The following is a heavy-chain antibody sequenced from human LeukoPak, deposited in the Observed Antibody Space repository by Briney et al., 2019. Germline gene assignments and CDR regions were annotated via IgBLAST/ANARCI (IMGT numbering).Heavy chain of an antibody. CDR3: ARGAATISDTFDI. D-gene: IGHD1-26*01. Sequence: ASVKVSCKASGYTFANYGISWVRQAPGQGLEWMGWISAYNGNTNYAQDLQDRVTMTTDTSTSTAYMELRSLRSDDTAVYFCARGAATISDTFDIWGQGTMVTVSS. CDR2: ISAYNGNT. CDR1: GYTFANYG. J-gene: IGHJ3*02. V-gene: IGHV1-18*01.